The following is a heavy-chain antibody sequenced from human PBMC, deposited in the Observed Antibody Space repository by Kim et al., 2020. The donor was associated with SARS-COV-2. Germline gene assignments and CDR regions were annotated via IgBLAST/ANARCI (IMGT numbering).Heavy chain of an antibody. V-gene: IGHV4-59*13. J-gene: IGHJ4*02. CDR1: GGSISSYY. CDR3: ARDRSEFDY. CDR2: IYYTGST. Sequence: SETLSLTCTVSGGSISSYYWSWIRQPPGKGLEWIGYIYYTGSTDYNPSLKSRVTISVDTSKNQFSLKLSSVTAADTAVYYCARDRSEFDYWGQGTLVTVSS. D-gene: IGHD1-26*01.